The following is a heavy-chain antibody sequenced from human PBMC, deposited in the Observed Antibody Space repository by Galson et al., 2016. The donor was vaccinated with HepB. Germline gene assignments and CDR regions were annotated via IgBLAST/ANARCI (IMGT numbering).Heavy chain of an antibody. CDR1: GFNFVNYA. V-gene: IGHV3-23*01. J-gene: IGHJ4*02. Sequence: SLRLSCAASGFNFVNYAMSWVRQAPGKGLEWVSAISGTGSSTYYADSVRGRFVISRDSSKSLLYLQMNSLRADDTAIYYCAKDHEGKRTPTASSLHYWGQGTLVAVSS. CDR3: AKDHEGKRTPTASSLHY. CDR2: ISGTGSST.